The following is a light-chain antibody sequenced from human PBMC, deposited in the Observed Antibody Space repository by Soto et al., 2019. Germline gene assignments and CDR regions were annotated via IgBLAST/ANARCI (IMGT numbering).Light chain of an antibody. Sequence: QSVLTQPPSVSAAPGQKVTISCSGSSSNIGGNSVSWYQQLPGTAPKLLLYDDNKRPSGIPDRFSGSKSGTSATLGITRFQTGDEADYYCGSWDSSLSAYVFGTGTTLTVL. V-gene: IGLV1-51*01. J-gene: IGLJ1*01. CDR3: GSWDSSLSAYV. CDR1: SSNIGGNS. CDR2: DDN.